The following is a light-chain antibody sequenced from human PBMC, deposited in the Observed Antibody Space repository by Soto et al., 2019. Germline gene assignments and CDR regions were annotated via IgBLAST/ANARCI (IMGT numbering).Light chain of an antibody. J-gene: IGKJ3*01. V-gene: IGKV1-39*01. CDR3: QQSYSTAT. CDR2: AAS. Sequence: DIQMTQSPSSLSASVGDRVTITCRASQSISSYLNWYQQKPGKAPKLLIYAASSLQSGVPSRFSGSGSGTDFTLTISSLQPEDFATYYGQQSYSTATFGPGTKVDIK. CDR1: QSISSY.